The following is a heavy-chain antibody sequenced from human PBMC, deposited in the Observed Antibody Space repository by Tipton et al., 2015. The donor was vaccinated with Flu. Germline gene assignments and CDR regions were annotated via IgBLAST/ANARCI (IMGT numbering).Heavy chain of an antibody. CDR1: GSSFSSYW. CDR3: VRQNCGGDCYPDY. V-gene: IGHV5-51*01. D-gene: IGHD2-21*01. J-gene: IGHJ4*02. Sequence: VQLVQSGAEVKKPGESLKISCKGSGSSFSSYWIAWVRQMPGKGLEWMGIIYPDDSDTKYSPSFQGHVTFSADKSVNTAYLQWGSLKASDTAIYFCVRQNCGGDCYPDYWGQGTLVTVSS. CDR2: IYPDDSDT.